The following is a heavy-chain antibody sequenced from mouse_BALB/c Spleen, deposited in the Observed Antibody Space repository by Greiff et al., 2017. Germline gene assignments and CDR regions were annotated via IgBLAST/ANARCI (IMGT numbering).Heavy chain of an antibody. CDR2: IDPANGNT. D-gene: IGHD2-4*01. CDR3: ARTYYDYDEFAY. Sequence: EVQLQQSGAELVKPGASVKLSCTASGFNIKDTYMPWVKQRPEQGLEWIGRIDPANGNTKYDPKFQGKATITADTSSNTAYLQLSSLTSEDTAVYYCARTYYDYDEFAYWGQGTLVTVSA. CDR1: GFNIKDTY. J-gene: IGHJ3*01. V-gene: IGHV14-3*02.